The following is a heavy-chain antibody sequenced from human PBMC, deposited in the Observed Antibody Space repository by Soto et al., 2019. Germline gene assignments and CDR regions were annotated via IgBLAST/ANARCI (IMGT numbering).Heavy chain of an antibody. Sequence: LQLQQSGPGLVKPSATLSLTCTVSGASISSGSHYCAWIRQPPGKGLEWIGTFYNSGTTFYNPSLRSRVTLSADTSKSLLSLKLSSVTAADTALYYCVADISSHWFLDWGQGTLVIVSS. D-gene: IGHD3-9*01. CDR1: GASISSGSHY. CDR2: FYNSGTT. J-gene: IGHJ5*02. CDR3: VADISSHWFLD. V-gene: IGHV4-39*02.